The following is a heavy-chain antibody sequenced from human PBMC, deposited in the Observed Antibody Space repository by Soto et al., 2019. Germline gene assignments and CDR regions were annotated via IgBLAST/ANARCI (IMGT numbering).Heavy chain of an antibody. D-gene: IGHD4-17*01. J-gene: IGHJ3*02. CDR3: AKAALDYDAFDI. CDR1: GFSFSTYD. Sequence: LRLSCAASGFSFSTYDMHWVRQAPGKGLEWVSGISWNSGSIGYADSVKGRFTISRDNAKNSLYLQMNSLRAEDTALYYCAKAALDYDAFDIWGQGTMVTVSS. V-gene: IGHV3-9*01. CDR2: ISWNSGSI.